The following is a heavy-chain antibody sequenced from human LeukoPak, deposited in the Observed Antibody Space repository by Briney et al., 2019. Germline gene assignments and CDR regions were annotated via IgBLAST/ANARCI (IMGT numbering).Heavy chain of an antibody. CDR2: MNPNSGNT. J-gene: IGHJ4*02. V-gene: IGHV1-8*03. Sequence: GASVKVSCKASGYTFTSYDINWVRQATGQGLEWMGWMNPNSGNTGYAQKFQGRVTITRNTSISTAYMELSSLRSEDTAVYYCARGGRPSDPFDYWGQGTLVTVSS. CDR1: GYTFTSYD. D-gene: IGHD3-10*01. CDR3: ARGGRPSDPFDY.